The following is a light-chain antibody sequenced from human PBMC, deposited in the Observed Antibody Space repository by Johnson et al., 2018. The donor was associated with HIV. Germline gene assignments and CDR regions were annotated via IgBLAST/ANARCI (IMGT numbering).Light chain of an antibody. CDR2: DNN. Sequence: QSVLTQPPSVSAAPGQRVTISCSGSSSNIGNNYVSWYQHLPGTAPKLLIYDNNKRTSGIPDRFSGSKSGTSATLGITVLQTGDEADYYCGTWDSSLISNVFGPGTKVTVL. CDR1: SSNIGNNY. CDR3: GTWDSSLISNV. V-gene: IGLV1-51*01. J-gene: IGLJ1*01.